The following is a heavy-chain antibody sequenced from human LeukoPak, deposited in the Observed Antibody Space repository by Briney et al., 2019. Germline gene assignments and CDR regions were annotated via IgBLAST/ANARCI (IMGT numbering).Heavy chain of an antibody. CDR3: ARAVSAPTTYYYDSSGFFDY. CDR2: INPNSGGT. CDR1: GYTFTGYY. D-gene: IGHD3-22*01. V-gene: IGHV1-2*02. Sequence: ASVKVSYKASGYTFTGYYMHWVRQAPGQGLEWMGWINPNSGGTNYAQKFQGRVTMTRDTSISTAYMELSRLRSDDTAVYYCARAVSAPTTYYYDSSGFFDYWGQGTLVTVSS. J-gene: IGHJ4*02.